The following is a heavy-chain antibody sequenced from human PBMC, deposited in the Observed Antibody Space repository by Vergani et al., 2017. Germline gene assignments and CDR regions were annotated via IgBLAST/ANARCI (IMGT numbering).Heavy chain of an antibody. CDR3: ARDRDHHDFF. D-gene: IGHD3-3*01. Sequence: QVQLVESGGGVVQPGRSLRLSCAASGFTFSSYAMHWVRQAPGKGLEWVAVISYDGSNKYYADSVKGRFTISRDNSKNTLYLQMNSLRAEDTAVYYCARDRDHHDFFGGQGTRVTVSS. J-gene: IGHJ4*02. CDR2: ISYDGSNK. CDR1: GFTFSSYA. V-gene: IGHV3-30-3*01.